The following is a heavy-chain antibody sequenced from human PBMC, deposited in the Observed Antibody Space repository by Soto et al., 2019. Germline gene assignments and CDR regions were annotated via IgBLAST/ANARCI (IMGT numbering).Heavy chain of an antibody. V-gene: IGHV1-18*01. D-gene: IGHD4-17*01. Sequence: QVQLVQSGAEVKKPGASVKVSCKASGYTFTSYGISWVRQAPGQGLEWMGWISAYNGNTNYAQKLQGRVTMTTDTATSTAYMELRSLRSDDTAVYYCARARSSDYFNYYYYYMDVWGKGTTVTVSS. J-gene: IGHJ6*03. CDR1: GYTFTSYG. CDR2: ISAYNGNT. CDR3: ARARSSDYFNYYYYYMDV.